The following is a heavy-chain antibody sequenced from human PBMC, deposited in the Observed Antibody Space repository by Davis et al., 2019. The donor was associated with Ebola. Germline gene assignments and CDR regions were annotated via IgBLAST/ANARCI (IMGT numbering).Heavy chain of an antibody. CDR2: INSDGSST. Sequence: GESLKISCAASGFTYSSYWMHWVRQAPGKGLVWVSRINSDGSSTSYADSVKGRFAITRDNAKNTLYLQMNSLRAEDTAVYYCERDSRYYGMDVWGQGTTVTVSS. J-gene: IGHJ6*02. CDR3: ERDSRYYGMDV. D-gene: IGHD4-11*01. CDR1: GFTYSSYW. V-gene: IGHV3-74*01.